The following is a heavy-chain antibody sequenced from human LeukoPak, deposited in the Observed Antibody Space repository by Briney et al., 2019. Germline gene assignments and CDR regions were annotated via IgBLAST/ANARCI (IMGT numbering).Heavy chain of an antibody. J-gene: IGHJ4*02. V-gene: IGHV3-7*01. CDR2: IKQDGSEK. Sequence: GGSLRLSCAASGFTFSSYAMSWVRQAPGKGLEWVANIKQDGSEKYYVDSVKGRFTISRDNAKNSLYLQMNSLRAEDTAVYYCAREGGPYYFDYWGQGTLVTVSS. CDR1: GFTFSSYA. D-gene: IGHD1-26*01. CDR3: AREGGPYYFDY.